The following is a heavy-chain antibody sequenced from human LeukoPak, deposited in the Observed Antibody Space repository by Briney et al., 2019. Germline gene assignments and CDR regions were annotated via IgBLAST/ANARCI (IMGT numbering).Heavy chain of an antibody. CDR2: ISAYNGNT. Sequence: ASVKVSCKASGYTFTSYGISWVRPAPGQGLEWMGWISAYNGNTNYAQKLQGRVTMTTDTSTSTAYMELRSLRSDDTAVYYCARARGYYDSSGYSNWGQGTLVTVSS. CDR3: ARARGYYDSSGYSN. D-gene: IGHD3-22*01. V-gene: IGHV1-18*01. CDR1: GYTFTSYG. J-gene: IGHJ4*02.